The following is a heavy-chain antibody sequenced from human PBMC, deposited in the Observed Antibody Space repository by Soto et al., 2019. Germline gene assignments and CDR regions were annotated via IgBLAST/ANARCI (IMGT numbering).Heavy chain of an antibody. J-gene: IGHJ4*02. CDR1: GGTFSRNA. CDR3: ARGSKWYYYDSSGYYLPFDY. D-gene: IGHD3-22*01. CDR2: IIPMSRTA. V-gene: IGHV1-69*13. Sequence: SVKVSCKASGGTFSRNAISWVRQAPGQGLEWMGGIIPMSRTANYAQKFQGRVTITADESTSTAYMELSSLRSEDTAVYYCARGSKWYYYDSSGYYLPFDYWGQGTLVTVSS.